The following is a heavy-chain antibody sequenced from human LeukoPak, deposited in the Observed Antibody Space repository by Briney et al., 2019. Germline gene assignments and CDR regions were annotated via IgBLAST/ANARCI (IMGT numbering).Heavy chain of an antibody. CDR3: TNGLTMNPFDY. CDR1: GFTFSDYA. J-gene: IGHJ4*02. CDR2: IRSKAYGGTT. D-gene: IGHD1-14*01. Sequence: GRSLRLSCTTSGFTFSDYAMSWVRQTPGKGLEWVGFIRSKAYGGTTEYAASVKGRFTISRDDSKSIAYLQMNSLKTEDTAFYYCTNGLTMNPFDYWSQGTLVTVSS. V-gene: IGHV3-49*04.